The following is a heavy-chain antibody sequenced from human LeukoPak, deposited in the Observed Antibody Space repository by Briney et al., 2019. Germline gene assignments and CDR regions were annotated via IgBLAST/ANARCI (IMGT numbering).Heavy chain of an antibody. V-gene: IGHV4-59*08. CDR2: IFYTGDT. CDR1: AASITTYY. J-gene: IGHJ4*02. Sequence: SETLSLTCPVSAASITTYYWSWIRQPPGKGLEWVGYIFYTGDTSYSPSLKSRVTISLDTSKNQFSLKLRSVTAADTAVYYCARAGGAGININFDYWGQGTLVTVSS. D-gene: IGHD6-19*01. CDR3: ARAGGAGININFDY.